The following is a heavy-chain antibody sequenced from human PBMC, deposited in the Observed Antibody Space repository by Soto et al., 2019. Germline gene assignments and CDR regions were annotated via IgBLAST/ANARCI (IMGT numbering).Heavy chain of an antibody. J-gene: IGHJ6*03. CDR3: ARGKWTGRYYYYYMDV. CDR2: MNPNSGNT. Sequence: ASVKVSCKASGYTFTSYGINWVRQATGQGLEWMGWMNPNSGNTGYAQKFQGRVTMTRNTSISTAYMELSSLRSEDTAVYYCARGKWTGRYYYYYMDVWGKGTTVTVSS. D-gene: IGHD1-26*01. CDR1: GYTFTSYG. V-gene: IGHV1-8*01.